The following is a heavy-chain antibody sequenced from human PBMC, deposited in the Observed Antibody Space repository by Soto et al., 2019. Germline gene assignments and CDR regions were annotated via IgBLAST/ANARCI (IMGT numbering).Heavy chain of an antibody. CDR2: IYTSGST. V-gene: IGHV4-4*07. CDR1: GGSISSYY. J-gene: IGHJ6*02. CDR3: ARETWGSSSWYIYYGMDV. D-gene: IGHD6-13*01. Sequence: SETLSLTCTVSGGSISSYYWSWIRQPAGKGLEWIGRIYTSGSTNYNPSLKSRVTMSVDTSKNQFSLKLSSVTAADTAVYYCARETWGSSSWYIYYGMDVWGQVTMVTISS.